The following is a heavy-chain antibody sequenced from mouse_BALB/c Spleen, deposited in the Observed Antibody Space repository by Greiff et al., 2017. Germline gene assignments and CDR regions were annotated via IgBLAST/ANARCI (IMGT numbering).Heavy chain of an antibody. V-gene: IGHV5-17*02. Sequence: EVKVVDSGGGLVQPGGSRKLSCAASGFTFSSFGMHWVRQAPEKGLEWVAYISRGSSTIYYADTVKGRFTISRDNPKNTLFLQMTSLRSEDTAMYYGARSWDGYAAWFAYWGQGTLVTVSA. CDR2: ISRGSSTI. CDR1: GFTFSSFG. J-gene: IGHJ3*01. CDR3: ARSWDGYAAWFAY. D-gene: IGHD2-2*01.